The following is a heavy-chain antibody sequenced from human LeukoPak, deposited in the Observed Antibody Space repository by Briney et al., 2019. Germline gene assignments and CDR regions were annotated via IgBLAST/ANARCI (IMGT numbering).Heavy chain of an antibody. D-gene: IGHD6-13*01. J-gene: IGHJ6*04. CDR2: INHSGST. Sequence: SEALSLTCAVYGGSFSGYYWIWIRQPPGKGLEWTGEINHSGSTNYNPSLKSRITISVDTSKNQFSLKVSSVTAADTAVYYCARQKLAQDYYYGMDVWSKGTTVTVSS. CDR3: ARQKLAQDYYYGMDV. V-gene: IGHV4-34*01. CDR1: GGSFSGYY.